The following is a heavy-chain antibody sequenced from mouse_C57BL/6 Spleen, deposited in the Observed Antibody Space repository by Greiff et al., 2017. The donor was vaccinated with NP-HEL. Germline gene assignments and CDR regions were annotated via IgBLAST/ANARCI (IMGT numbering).Heavy chain of an antibody. CDR2: IDPANGNT. CDR3: AQGAYYSNFYWYFDV. D-gene: IGHD2-5*01. Sequence: VQLQQSVAELVRPGASVKLSCTASGFNFKNTYMHWVKQRPEQGLEWIGRIDPANGNTKYAPKFQGKATITAGTSSNTAYLQLSSLTSEDTAIYYCAQGAYYSNFYWYFDVWGTGTTVTVSS. J-gene: IGHJ1*03. CDR1: GFNFKNTY. V-gene: IGHV14-3*01.